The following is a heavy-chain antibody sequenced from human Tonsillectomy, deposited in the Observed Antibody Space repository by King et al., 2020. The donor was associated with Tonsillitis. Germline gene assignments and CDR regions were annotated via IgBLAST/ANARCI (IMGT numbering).Heavy chain of an antibody. J-gene: IGHJ4*02. CDR1: GGSIRSYY. Sequence: VQLQESGPRLVKPSGTLSLTCTVSGGSIRSYYWSWIRQPPGKGLAWIGYIYYSGNTNYNPSLKSRVTLSVDTSQNQFSLRLSSVTAADTAVYYCARDRGLTVRGIKGFDYWGQGTLVTVSS. CDR3: ARDRGLTVRGIKGFDY. D-gene: IGHD3-10*01. CDR2: IYYSGNT. V-gene: IGHV4-59*01.